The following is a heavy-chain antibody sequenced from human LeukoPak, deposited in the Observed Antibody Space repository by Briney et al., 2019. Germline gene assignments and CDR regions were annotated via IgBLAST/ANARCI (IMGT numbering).Heavy chain of an antibody. CDR3: ARCITIFGVVIHYYYYMDV. CDR1: GFTFSSYW. CDR2: IKEDAGEI. Sequence: GGSLRLSCAASGFTFSSYWMSWVRQAPGKGLEWVANIKEDAGEIYYVDSVKGRFTISRDNAKNSLYLQMNSLRAEDTAVYYCARCITIFGVVIHYYYYMDVWGKGTTVTVSS. V-gene: IGHV3-7*01. J-gene: IGHJ6*03. D-gene: IGHD3-3*01.